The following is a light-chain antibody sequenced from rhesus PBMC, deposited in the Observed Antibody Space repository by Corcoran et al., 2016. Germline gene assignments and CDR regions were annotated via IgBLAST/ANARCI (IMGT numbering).Light chain of an antibody. CDR1: SRDIGGYNR. Sequence: QAAPTQSPSVSGSPGQSVTISCTGTSRDIGGYNRVSWYQQYPGEVPKLMIYEVSKRPSGVSDRFSGSKSGITASLTISGLQADDEADYYCSSYVATNSYIFGTGTRLTVL. J-gene: IGLJ1*01. CDR2: EVS. V-gene: IGLV2-13*03. CDR3: SSYVATNSYI.